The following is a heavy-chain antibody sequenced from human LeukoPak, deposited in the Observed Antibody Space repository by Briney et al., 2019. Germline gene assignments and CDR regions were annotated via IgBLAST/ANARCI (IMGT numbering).Heavy chain of an antibody. V-gene: IGHV3-23*01. CDR3: AEVYHVFWSGYLDF. D-gene: IGHD3-3*01. J-gene: IGHJ4*02. CDR2: ISGSGGST. CDR1: GGSISRSN. Sequence: ETLSLTCAVSGGSISRSNWWSWVRQAPGKGLEWVSAISGSGGSTSYADSVKGRFTISRDNSKNTLYLQMNSLRAEDTAVFYCAEVYHVFWSGYLDFWGQGTLVTVSS.